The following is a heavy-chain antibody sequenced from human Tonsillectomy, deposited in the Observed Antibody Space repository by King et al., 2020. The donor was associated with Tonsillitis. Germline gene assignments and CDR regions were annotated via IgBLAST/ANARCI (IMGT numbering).Heavy chain of an antibody. CDR2: IGGSGSSI. CDR1: GFSFSDYY. J-gene: IGHJ3*01. V-gene: IGHV3-11*01. Sequence: VQLVESGGGLVTPGGSLRLTCAASGFSFSDYYMSWVRQAPGKGLEWISYIGGSGSSIYAADSVRGRFTISRDNAKNSLYLQMNSLRAEDTAVYYCARDRYYYGEERGSFDLWGQGTVVTVSS. D-gene: IGHD3-22*01. CDR3: ARDRYYYGEERGSFDL.